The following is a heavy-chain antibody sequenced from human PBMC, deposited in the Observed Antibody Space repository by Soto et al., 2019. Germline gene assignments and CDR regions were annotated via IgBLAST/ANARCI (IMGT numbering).Heavy chain of an antibody. CDR1: GFSFSSYG. CDR3: AKSVAGYWYFDL. D-gene: IGHD6-19*01. CDR2: ITSSGGVS. J-gene: IGHJ2*01. Sequence: AGGSLRLSCAASGFSFSSYGMTWFRQAPGKGLDWVSAITSSGGVSYHADSVRGRFTVSRDNSKNTLYLQMNTLRAEDTAVYYCAKSVAGYWYFDLWGRGTLVTVSS. V-gene: IGHV3-23*01.